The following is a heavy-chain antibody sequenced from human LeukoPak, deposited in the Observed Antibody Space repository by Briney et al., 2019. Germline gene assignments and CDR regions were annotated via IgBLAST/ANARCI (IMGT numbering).Heavy chain of an antibody. CDR2: IWYDGSNK. D-gene: IGHD3-16*01. Sequence: GGSLRLSCAASGFTFSSYGMHWVRQAPGKGLEWVADIWYDGSNKYYADSVKGRFTISRDNSKNTVYLQMNRLRAEDTAVYYCARDSDTLYDYVWGTVDYWGQGTLVTVSS. CDR3: ARDSDTLYDYVWGTVDY. CDR1: GFTFSSYG. V-gene: IGHV3-33*01. J-gene: IGHJ4*02.